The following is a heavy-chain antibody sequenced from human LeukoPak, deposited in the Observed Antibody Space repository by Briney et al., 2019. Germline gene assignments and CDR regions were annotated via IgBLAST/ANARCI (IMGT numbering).Heavy chain of an antibody. CDR2: ISESDGST. D-gene: IGHD3-16*01. V-gene: IGHV3-23*01. CDR1: GSTFSRYA. CDR3: AKDISQGHTFGSIEEDY. Sequence: GGSLRLSCAASGSTFSRYAMSWVRQAPGKGLEWLSAISESDGSTYYADSVKGRFTISRDNSKNTLYLQMNSLGADDTAVYFCAKDISQGHTFGSIEEDYWGQGTLVTVSS. J-gene: IGHJ4*02.